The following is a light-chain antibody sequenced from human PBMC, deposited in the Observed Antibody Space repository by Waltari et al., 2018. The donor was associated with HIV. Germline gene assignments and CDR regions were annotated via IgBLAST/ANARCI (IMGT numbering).Light chain of an antibody. CDR2: EVN. CDR3: CSYRSSKTVV. Sequence: QSALTQPASVSGSPGQSITISCVGTSRDIGASNYVSWYQHHPGEAPKLLIYEVNYRPSGFSNRFSGSKSGNTASLTISGLQAEDESHYYCCSYRSSKTVVFGGGTKVTVL. J-gene: IGLJ2*01. CDR1: SRDIGASNY. V-gene: IGLV2-14*01.